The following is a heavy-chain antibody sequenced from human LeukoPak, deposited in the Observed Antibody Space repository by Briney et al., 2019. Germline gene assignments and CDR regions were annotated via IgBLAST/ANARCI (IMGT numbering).Heavy chain of an antibody. CDR3: AKAPGRSGWYEGFDY. CDR1: GITLSSYG. CDR2: ISYDGGNK. J-gene: IGHJ4*02. Sequence: PGGSLRLSCAASGITLSSYGMHWVRQAPGKGLEWVAVISYDGGNKFYADSVKGRFTISRDNSKNTLHLEMNSLRPEDTAVYYCAKAPGRSGWYEGFDYWGQGTLVSVSS. V-gene: IGHV3-30*18. D-gene: IGHD6-19*01.